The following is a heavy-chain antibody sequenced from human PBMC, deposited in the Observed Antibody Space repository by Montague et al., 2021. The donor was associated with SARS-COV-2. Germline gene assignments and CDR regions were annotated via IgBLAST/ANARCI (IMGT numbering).Heavy chain of an antibody. V-gene: IGHV4/OR15-8*02. CDR3: ARGFVAAVPDRFDS. J-gene: IGHJ4*02. CDR2: IFHSGAA. CDR1: GGFISSGNW. D-gene: IGHD6-13*01. Sequence: SETLSLTCAVSGGFISSGNWWSWVRQPPGKGLEWIGEIFHSGAARYNPSLKGRLTISMDKSKNEFSLKLNSVTAADTAMYYCARGFVAAVPDRFDSWGQGVLVTVSS.